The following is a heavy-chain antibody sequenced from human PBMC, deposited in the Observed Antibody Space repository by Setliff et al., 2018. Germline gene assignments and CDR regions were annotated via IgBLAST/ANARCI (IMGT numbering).Heavy chain of an antibody. Sequence: SETLSLTCAVSGGSFSSSSYYWGWIRQPPGKGLECIGIIYYSGSTYYKPSLKSRVTISIDTSKNHFSLKVTSVTAADTAVYYCARRIVGAVDGFDIWGQGTMVTVSS. D-gene: IGHD1-26*01. CDR3: ARRIVGAVDGFDI. CDR1: GGSFSSSSYY. CDR2: IYYSGST. V-gene: IGHV4-39*01. J-gene: IGHJ3*02.